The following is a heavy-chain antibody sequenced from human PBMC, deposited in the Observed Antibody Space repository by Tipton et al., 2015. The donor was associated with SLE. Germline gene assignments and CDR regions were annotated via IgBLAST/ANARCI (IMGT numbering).Heavy chain of an antibody. CDR2: IYYSGST. V-gene: IGHV4-39*07. D-gene: IGHD4-17*01. CDR3: ARDPSTVTQAFDI. Sequence: LRLSCTVSGGSISSSSYYWGWIRQPPGKGLEWIGSIYYSGSTYYNPSLKSRVTISVDTSKNQFSLKLSSVTAADTAVYYCARDPSTVTQAFDIWGQGTMVTVSS. CDR1: GGSISSSSYY. J-gene: IGHJ3*02.